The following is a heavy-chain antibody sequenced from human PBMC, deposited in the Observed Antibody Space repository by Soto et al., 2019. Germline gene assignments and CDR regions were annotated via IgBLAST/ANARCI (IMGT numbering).Heavy chain of an antibody. Sequence: GGSLRLSCAASGFTFSSYAMHWVRQAPGKGLEWVAVISYDGSNKYYADSVKGRFTISRDNSKNTLYLQMNSLRAEDTAVYYCARGGAPTEEIAARWVYYYYYYGMDVWGQGTTVTVSS. CDR2: ISYDGSNK. J-gene: IGHJ6*02. CDR3: ARGGAPTEEIAARWVYYYYYYGMDV. V-gene: IGHV3-30-3*01. CDR1: GFTFSSYA. D-gene: IGHD6-13*01.